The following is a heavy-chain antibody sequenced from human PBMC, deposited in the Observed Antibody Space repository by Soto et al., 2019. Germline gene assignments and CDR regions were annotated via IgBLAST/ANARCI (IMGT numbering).Heavy chain of an antibody. CDR2: ISYDGSNK. Sequence: PGGSLRLSCASSGFTFSSYAMHWVRQAPGKGLEWVAVISYDGSNKYYADSVKGRFTISRDNSKNTLYLQMNSLRAEDTAVYYCARDSCFGDIFMCRAFDIWGQGTMVTVSS. CDR1: GFTFSSYA. CDR3: ARDSCFGDIFMCRAFDI. J-gene: IGHJ3*02. V-gene: IGHV3-30-3*01. D-gene: IGHD3-16*01.